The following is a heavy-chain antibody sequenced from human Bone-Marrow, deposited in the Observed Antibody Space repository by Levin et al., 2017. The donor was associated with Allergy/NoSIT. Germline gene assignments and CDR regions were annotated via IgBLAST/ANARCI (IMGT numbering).Heavy chain of an antibody. CDR3: ARFGSWNGSESTFRWFDP. CDR2: IYYSGST. D-gene: IGHD3-10*01. V-gene: IGHV4-59*12. J-gene: IGHJ5*02. Sequence: SQTLSLTCTVSGGSINHYYWSWIRQPPGKGLEWIGYIYYSGSTNYNPSHTSRVTISVDTSKNQFSLRLTSVTAADTAVYYCARFGSWNGSESTFRWFDPWGQGTLVTVSS. CDR1: GGSINHYY.